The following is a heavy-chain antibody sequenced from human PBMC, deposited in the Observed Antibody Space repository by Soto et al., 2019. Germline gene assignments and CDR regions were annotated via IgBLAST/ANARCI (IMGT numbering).Heavy chain of an antibody. D-gene: IGHD1-7*01. CDR2: IYYSGST. Sequence: QVQLQESGPGQVKHSETLFLTCTVSGGSISSYYWSWIRQPLGKGLEWIGYIYYSGSTNYNPSLKSRVTISVDTSKNQFSLKLSSVTAADTAVYYCAREGLTGTIGLYYYYGMDVWGQGTTVTVSS. CDR3: AREGLTGTIGLYYYYGMDV. J-gene: IGHJ6*02. CDR1: GGSISSYY. V-gene: IGHV4-59*01.